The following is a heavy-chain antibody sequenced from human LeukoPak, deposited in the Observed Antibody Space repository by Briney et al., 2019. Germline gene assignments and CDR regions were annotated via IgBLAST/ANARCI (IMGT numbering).Heavy chain of an antibody. CDR2: INWNGGST. Sequence: GGSLRLSCAASGFTFDDYGMSWVRQAPGKGLEWVSGINWNGGSTGYADSVKGRFTISRDNAKNSLYLQMNSLRAEDTAVYYCARVQTPYYGGDEIGYWGQGTLVTVSS. D-gene: IGHD2-21*01. V-gene: IGHV3-20*04. CDR1: GFTFDDYG. J-gene: IGHJ4*02. CDR3: ARVQTPYYGGDEIGY.